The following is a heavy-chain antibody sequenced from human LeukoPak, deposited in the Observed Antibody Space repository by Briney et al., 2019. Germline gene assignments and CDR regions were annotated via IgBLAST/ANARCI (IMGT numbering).Heavy chain of an antibody. CDR2: INPNSGGT. D-gene: IGHD2-2*01. CDR1: GYTFTGYY. J-gene: IGHJ4*02. Sequence: ASVKVSCKTSGYTFTGYYMHCVRQAPGQGLEWMGWINPNSGGTNYAQKFQGRVTMTRDTSISTAYMELSRLKSDDTAVYYCARTHCSRTSCYPYFDYWGQGTLVTVSS. CDR3: ARTHCSRTSCYPYFDY. V-gene: IGHV1-2*02.